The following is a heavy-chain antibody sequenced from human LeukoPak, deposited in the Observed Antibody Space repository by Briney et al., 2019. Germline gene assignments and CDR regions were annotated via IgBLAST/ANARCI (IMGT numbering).Heavy chain of an antibody. Sequence: PSETLSLTCTVSGVSMSSYFWSWIRQPPGKGLEWIGYIYHSGSTHYNPSLKSRVTIAIDTSKNQLSLKLSSVTAADTAVYYCVGRLEWGRIRDAAFDIWGQGTRLTVSS. CDR1: GVSMSSYF. V-gene: IGHV4-59*03. CDR3: VGRLEWGRIRDAAFDI. CDR2: IYHSGST. J-gene: IGHJ3*02. D-gene: IGHD5-12*01.